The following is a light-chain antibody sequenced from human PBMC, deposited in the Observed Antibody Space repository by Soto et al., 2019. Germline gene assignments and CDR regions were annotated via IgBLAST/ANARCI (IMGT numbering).Light chain of an antibody. CDR3: QQYGSSPRT. Sequence: EIVLTQSPGTLSLSPGERATLSCRASQSVSSSFLAWYQQKVGQAPRLLIYGASSRATGIPDRFSGSGSGTDFTLTISRLEPEDFAVYYCQQYGSSPRTFGQGTRQEIK. CDR2: GAS. V-gene: IGKV3-20*01. CDR1: QSVSSSF. J-gene: IGKJ5*01.